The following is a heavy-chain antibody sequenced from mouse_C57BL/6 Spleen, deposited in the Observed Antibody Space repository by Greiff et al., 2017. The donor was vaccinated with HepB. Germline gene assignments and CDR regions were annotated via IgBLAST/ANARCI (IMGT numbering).Heavy chain of an antibody. Sequence: EADGGLVQPKGSLTLSCAASGFSFNTYAMNWVRQAPGKGLEWVARIRSKSNNYATYYADSVKDRFTISRDDSESMLYLQMNNLKTEDTAMYYCVRQGGYSNDFDYWGQGTTLTVSS. D-gene: IGHD2-5*01. CDR1: GFSFNTYA. CDR2: IRSKSNNYAT. CDR3: VRQGGYSNDFDY. J-gene: IGHJ2*01. V-gene: IGHV10-1*01.